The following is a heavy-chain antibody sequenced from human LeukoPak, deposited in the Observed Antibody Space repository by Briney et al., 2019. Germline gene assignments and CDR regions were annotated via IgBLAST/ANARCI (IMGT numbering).Heavy chain of an antibody. Sequence: GRSLRLSCAASGLTFSSYAMHWVRQAPGKGLEWVAVISYNGSNKYYADSVKGRFTIYRDNSKNTLYLQMNSLRAEDTAVYFCARDSYGSGVFAFDIWGQGTMVTVSS. CDR1: GLTFSSYA. D-gene: IGHD3-10*01. V-gene: IGHV3-30*04. J-gene: IGHJ3*02. CDR2: ISYNGSNK. CDR3: ARDSYGSGVFAFDI.